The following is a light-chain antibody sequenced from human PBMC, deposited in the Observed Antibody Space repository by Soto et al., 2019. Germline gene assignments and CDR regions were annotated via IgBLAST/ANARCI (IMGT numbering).Light chain of an antibody. Sequence: QSALTQPPSASGSPGQSVTISCTGTSSDVGGYDYVSWYKQHPGKAPKLMIYEVSKRPSGVPDRFSGSKSGNTAALTVSGLQAEDDADYYCSSYVGTNSYVFGTGTKLTVL. CDR3: SSYVGTNSYV. J-gene: IGLJ1*01. CDR1: SSDVGGYDY. CDR2: EVS. V-gene: IGLV2-8*01.